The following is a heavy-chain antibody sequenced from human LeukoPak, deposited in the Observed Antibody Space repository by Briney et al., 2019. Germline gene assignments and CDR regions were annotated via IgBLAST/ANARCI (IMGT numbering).Heavy chain of an antibody. Sequence: GESLKTSCKSSGFTICTYWNGWVRQMPGKGLEWLGLIYLGDAHATTSPSSFQGQVTFSADKSISTAYLQWSSLKASDSGMYYCISAVQGTTYFDHWGQGIRVTVSS. CDR1: GFTICTYW. J-gene: IGHJ4*02. V-gene: IGHV5-51*01. D-gene: IGHD2/OR15-2a*01. CDR3: ISAVQGTTYFDH. CDR2: IYLGDAHA.